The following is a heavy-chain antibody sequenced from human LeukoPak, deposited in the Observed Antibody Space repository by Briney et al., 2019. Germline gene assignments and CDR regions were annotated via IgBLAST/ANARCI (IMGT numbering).Heavy chain of an antibody. CDR2: ISAYNGNT. V-gene: IGHV1-18*01. D-gene: IGHD3-22*01. Sequence: GASVKVSCKASGYTFTSYGISWVRQAPGQGLEWMGWISAYNGNTNYAQKPQGRVTMTTDTSTSTAYMELSSLRSEDTAVYYCCYYDSSGYNYYYYMDVWGSGTTVTVSS. CDR3: CYYDSSGYNYYYYMDV. J-gene: IGHJ6*03. CDR1: GYTFTSYG.